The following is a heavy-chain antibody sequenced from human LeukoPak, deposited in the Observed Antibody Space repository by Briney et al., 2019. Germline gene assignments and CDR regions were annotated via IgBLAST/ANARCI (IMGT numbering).Heavy chain of an antibody. V-gene: IGHV4-59*01. CDR2: IYYSGST. J-gene: IGHJ4*02. CDR3: ARDAGYGDYV. D-gene: IGHD4-17*01. Sequence: SETLSLTCTVSGGSISSYYWSWIRQPPGKGLEWIGYIYYSGSTNYNPSLKSRVTISVDTSKNQFSLKLSSATAADTAVYYCARDAGYGDYVWGQGTLVTVSS. CDR1: GGSISSYY.